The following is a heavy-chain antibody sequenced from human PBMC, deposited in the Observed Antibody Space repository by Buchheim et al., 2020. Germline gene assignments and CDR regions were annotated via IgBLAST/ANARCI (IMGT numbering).Heavy chain of an antibody. V-gene: IGHV4-59*11. CDR2: IYYSGSP. Sequence: QVQLQESGPGLVKPSETLSLTCSVSGGSISSQYWSWIRQPPGKGLEYIGYIYYSGSPNYNPSLKSRVPISVDTSKNQVSMQLSSVTAADTAVYYCASLHYDFRSGYNWYFDLWGRGTL. CDR1: GGSISSQY. CDR3: ASLHYDFRSGYNWYFDL. D-gene: IGHD3-3*01. J-gene: IGHJ2*01.